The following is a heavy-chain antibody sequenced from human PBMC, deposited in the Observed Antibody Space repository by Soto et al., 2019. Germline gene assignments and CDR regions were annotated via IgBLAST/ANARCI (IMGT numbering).Heavy chain of an antibody. CDR3: ARDRNSITIFGVPYDAFDI. D-gene: IGHD3-3*01. Sequence: ASVKVSCKASGYTFTSYAMHWVRQAPGQRLEWMGWINAGNGNTKYSQKFQGRVTITRDTSASTAYMELSSLRSEDTAVYYCARDRNSITIFGVPYDAFDIWGQGTMVTVSS. V-gene: IGHV1-3*01. CDR1: GYTFTSYA. CDR2: INAGNGNT. J-gene: IGHJ3*02.